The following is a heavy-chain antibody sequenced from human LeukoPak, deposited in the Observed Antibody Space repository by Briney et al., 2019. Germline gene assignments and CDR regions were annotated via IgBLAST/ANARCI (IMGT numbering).Heavy chain of an antibody. CDR2: ISASGGST. CDR1: GFTFSNYA. D-gene: IGHD2-21*02. V-gene: IGHV3-23*01. J-gene: IGHJ4*02. Sequence: GGSLRLSWAASGFTFSNYAMSWVRQAPGKGLEWVSGISASGGSTYYADSVRGRFTISRDNSKNTLFLQMSRLRAEDTAVYYCAKALENCGGDCAQYYFDYWGQGTLVTVSS. CDR3: AKALENCGGDCAQYYFDY.